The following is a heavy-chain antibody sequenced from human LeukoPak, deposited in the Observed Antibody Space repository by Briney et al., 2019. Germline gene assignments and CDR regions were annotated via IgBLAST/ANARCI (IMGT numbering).Heavy chain of an antibody. CDR1: GYPFTSYY. J-gene: IGHJ4*02. CDR2: INPSGGST. CDR3: ARDLDLYGGYVNYFDY. Sequence: GASLKVSCKASGYPFTSYYMHWVRQAPGQGLEWMGIINPSGGSTSYAQKFKGRGTMTRDTSTSTVYMELSSLRSEDTAVYYCARDLDLYGGYVNYFDYWGQGTLVTVSS. D-gene: IGHD5-12*01. V-gene: IGHV1-46*01.